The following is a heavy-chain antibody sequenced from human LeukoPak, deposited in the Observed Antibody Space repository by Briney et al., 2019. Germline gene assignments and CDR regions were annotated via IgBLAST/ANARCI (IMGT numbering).Heavy chain of an antibody. D-gene: IGHD2-21*01. CDR2: INTKGET. V-gene: IGHV4-4*09. CDR3: ATSNDAKIAPFDH. CDR1: GVSMSAYQ. J-gene: IGHJ4*02. Sequence: SETLSLTCTVSGVSMSAYQWSWVRQSPEKGLEWIGCINTKGETSYNPTLKSRVTTSVDTSKSQFSLRLTSATAADTAVYYCATSNDAKIAPFDHWGQGAPVTVSS.